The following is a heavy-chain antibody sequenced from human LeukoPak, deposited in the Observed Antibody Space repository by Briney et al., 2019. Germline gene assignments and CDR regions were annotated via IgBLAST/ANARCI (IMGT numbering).Heavy chain of an antibody. D-gene: IGHD5/OR15-5a*01. Sequence: PGGSLRLSCAASGFTFSDYYMSWIRQAPGKGLEWVSYISSSGSTIYYADSVKGRFTISRDNAKNSLYLQMNSLRAEDTAVYYCARLVDIVSTKPKPYSCFDPWGQGTLVTVSS. J-gene: IGHJ5*02. CDR3: ARLVDIVSTKPKPYSCFDP. CDR2: ISSSGSTI. V-gene: IGHV3-11*04. CDR1: GFTFSDYY.